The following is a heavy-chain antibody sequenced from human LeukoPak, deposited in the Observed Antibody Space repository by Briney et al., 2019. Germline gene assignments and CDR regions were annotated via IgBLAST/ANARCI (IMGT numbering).Heavy chain of an antibody. J-gene: IGHJ4*01. CDR3: AKGIYSSGWSYFDY. D-gene: IGHD6-19*01. V-gene: IGHV3-23*01. CDR2: LSGSGITT. Sequence: PGGSLRLSCAASGFTFSNSAMSWVRPAPGKGLGWVSTLSGSGITTYYADSVKGRFTISRDNSKNTLYLQMNTLRAEDSALYYCAKGIYSSGWSYFDYWGHGTLVTVSS. CDR1: GFTFSNSA.